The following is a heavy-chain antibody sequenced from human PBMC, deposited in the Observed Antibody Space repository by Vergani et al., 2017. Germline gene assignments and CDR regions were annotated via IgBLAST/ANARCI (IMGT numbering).Heavy chain of an antibody. CDR1: GYTFTNYA. Sequence: QVQLVQSGSEVKKPGASVKVSCRASGYTFTNYALNWVRQAPGQGLEWMGWINSNSGNPTYAQGFKGRFVFSLDSSVSTSYLQINSLQPEDTAVYYCVRTPAESCTGGGCYSEWFDPWGQGTLVTVSS. V-gene: IGHV7-4-1*02. CDR2: INSNSGNP. D-gene: IGHD2-15*01. J-gene: IGHJ5*02. CDR3: VRTPAESCTGGGCYSEWFDP.